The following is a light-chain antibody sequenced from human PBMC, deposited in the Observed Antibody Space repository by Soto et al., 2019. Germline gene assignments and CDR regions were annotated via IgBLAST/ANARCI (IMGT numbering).Light chain of an antibody. CDR2: EVT. V-gene: IGLV2-8*01. Sequence: QSALTQPASVSGSPGQSITISCTGTSSDVGGYNYVSWYQQHPGKAPKLIIYEVTKRPSGVPDRFSGSKSGNTASLTVSGLQAEDEADYYCTSYAGSNNLLFGGGTKLTVL. CDR1: SSDVGGYNY. CDR3: TSYAGSNNLL. J-gene: IGLJ2*01.